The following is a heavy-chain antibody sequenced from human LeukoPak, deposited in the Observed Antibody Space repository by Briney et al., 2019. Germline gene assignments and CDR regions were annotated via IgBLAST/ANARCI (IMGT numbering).Heavy chain of an antibody. V-gene: IGHV1-2*02. CDR1: GYTFTAYY. J-gene: IGHJ5*02. CDR2: INPNTGGT. D-gene: IGHD1-14*01. Sequence: GASVKVSCKASGYTFTAYYMHWVRQAPGQGLEWMGWINPNTGGTDYAQRFQGRVIMTRDTSISTAYMELFSLISDDTAVYYCARDVFADYNTYHKFDPWGQGTLVTVSS. CDR3: ARDVFADYNTYHKFDP.